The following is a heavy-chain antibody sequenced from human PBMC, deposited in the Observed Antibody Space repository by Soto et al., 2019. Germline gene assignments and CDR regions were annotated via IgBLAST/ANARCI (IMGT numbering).Heavy chain of an antibody. J-gene: IGHJ4*02. Sequence: QVQLVQSGAELKKPGASVKVSCKASGYTFTSYDINWVRQATGQGLEWMGWMNPNSGNTGYAQKVQGQVTITRNTSLSTAYIELSSLISEDTAVYYCTSEANSGSADYWGQGTLVPVSS. CDR3: TSEANSGSADY. V-gene: IGHV1-8*01. D-gene: IGHD1-26*01. CDR2: MNPNSGNT. CDR1: GYTFTSYD.